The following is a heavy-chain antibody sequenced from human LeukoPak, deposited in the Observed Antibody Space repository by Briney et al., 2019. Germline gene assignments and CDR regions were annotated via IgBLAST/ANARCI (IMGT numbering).Heavy chain of an antibody. Sequence: SETLSLTCAVYGGSFSGYYWSWIRQPPGKGLEWIGEINHSGSTNYNPSLKSRVTISVDTSKNQFSLKLSSVTAADTAVYYCAGLPTRSVTIDYWGQGTLVTVSS. CDR1: GGSFSGYY. CDR3: AGLPTRSVTIDY. CDR2: INHSGST. V-gene: IGHV4-34*01. D-gene: IGHD4-23*01. J-gene: IGHJ4*02.